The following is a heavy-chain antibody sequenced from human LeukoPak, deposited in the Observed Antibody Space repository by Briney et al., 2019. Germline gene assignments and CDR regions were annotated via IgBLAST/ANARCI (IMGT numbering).Heavy chain of an antibody. V-gene: IGHV3-21*01. Sequence: PGGSLRLSCAASGFTFSSYSMNWIRQAPGKGLEWVSSISGSSSYIYYADSVKGRFTISRDNSKNTLYLQMNSLRAEDTAVYYCAKDRPYYDFWSGYLDYWGQGTLVTVSS. CDR1: GFTFSSYS. CDR2: ISGSSSYI. CDR3: AKDRPYYDFWSGYLDY. D-gene: IGHD3-3*01. J-gene: IGHJ4*02.